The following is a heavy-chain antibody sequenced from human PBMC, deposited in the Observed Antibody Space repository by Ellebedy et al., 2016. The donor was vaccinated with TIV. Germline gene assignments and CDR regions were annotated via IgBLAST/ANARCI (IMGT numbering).Heavy chain of an antibody. D-gene: IGHD5-18*01. J-gene: IGHJ5*01. Sequence: PGGSLRLSCAASGFTFSGYYMSWVRQAPGKGLEWVSYISSSGTTVYYADSVKGRFTISRDNAKNSLYLHMNSLRVEDTAVYYCARDLFFHGYVGQGCWFDSWGQGTLVTVSS. CDR3: ARDLFFHGYVGQGCWFDS. CDR2: ISSSGTTV. V-gene: IGHV3-11*01. CDR1: GFTFSGYY.